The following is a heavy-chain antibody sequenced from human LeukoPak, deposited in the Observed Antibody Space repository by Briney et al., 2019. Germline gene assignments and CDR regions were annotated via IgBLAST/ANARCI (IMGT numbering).Heavy chain of an antibody. CDR2: INPNSGGT. V-gene: IGHV1-2*02. Sequence: ASVKVSCKASGYTFTGYYMHWVRQAPGQGLEWMGWINPNSGGTNYAQKFQGRVTMTRDTSISTAYMELSRLRSDDTAVYYCARVRGYGYNFPPYWGQGTLVTVSS. CDR3: ARVRGYGYNFPPY. J-gene: IGHJ4*02. CDR1: GYTFTGYY. D-gene: IGHD5-24*01.